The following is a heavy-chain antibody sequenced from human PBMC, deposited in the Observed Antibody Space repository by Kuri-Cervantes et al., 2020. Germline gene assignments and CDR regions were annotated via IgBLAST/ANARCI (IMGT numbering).Heavy chain of an antibody. J-gene: IGHJ4*02. D-gene: IGHD6-19*01. CDR1: GGSISSSSYY. CDR2: IYYSGST. V-gene: IGHV4-39*07. Sequence: PETLSLTCTVSGGSISSSSYYWGWIRQPPGKGLEWIGSIYYSGSTYYNPSLKSRVTISVDTSKNQFSLKLSSVTAADTAVYYCASRARIAVAGYDYWGQGTLVTVSS. CDR3: ASRARIAVAGYDY.